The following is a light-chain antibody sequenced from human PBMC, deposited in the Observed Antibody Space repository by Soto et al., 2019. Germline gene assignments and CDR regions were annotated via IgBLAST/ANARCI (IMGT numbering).Light chain of an antibody. CDR1: SSDVGGYNY. CDR2: DVS. CDR3: SSHTSSSTVV. Sequence: QSALTQPASVSGSPGQSITISCTGTSSDVGGYNYVSWYQHHPGKAPKLMIYDVSNRPSGVSNRFSGSKSGNTASLTISGLQAEDEADYYCSSHTSSSTVVFGGGTKVTVL. J-gene: IGLJ2*01. V-gene: IGLV2-14*03.